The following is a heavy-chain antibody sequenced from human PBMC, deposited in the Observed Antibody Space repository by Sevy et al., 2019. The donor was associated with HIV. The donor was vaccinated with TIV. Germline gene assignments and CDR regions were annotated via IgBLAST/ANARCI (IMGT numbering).Heavy chain of an antibody. CDR3: ARGPAWFGAYGLDV. V-gene: IGHV1-18*04. CDR1: GYTFSRSV. Sequence: ASVKVSCKASGYTFSRSVITWVRQAPGQGLEWMGWISTYNGKTNYAQKFQDRVTMTTDTSTNTAYMELSSLRSEDTATYYCARGPAWFGAYGLDVWGLGTTVTVSS. CDR2: ISTYNGKT. D-gene: IGHD3-10*01. J-gene: IGHJ6*02.